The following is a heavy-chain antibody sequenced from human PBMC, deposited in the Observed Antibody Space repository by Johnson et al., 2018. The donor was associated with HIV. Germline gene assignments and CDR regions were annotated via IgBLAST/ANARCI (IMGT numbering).Heavy chain of an antibody. CDR2: ISSNGGST. V-gene: IGHV3-64*01. Sequence: VQLVESGGGLVQPGGSLRLSCAASGFTFSSYAMHWVRQAPGKGLEYVSAISSNGGSTYYANSVKGRFTISRDNSKNTLYLQMNSLRAEDTAVYYCARENRVDAFDIWGQGTMVTVSS. CDR3: ARENRVDAFDI. D-gene: IGHD2/OR15-2a*01. J-gene: IGHJ3*02. CDR1: GFTFSSYA.